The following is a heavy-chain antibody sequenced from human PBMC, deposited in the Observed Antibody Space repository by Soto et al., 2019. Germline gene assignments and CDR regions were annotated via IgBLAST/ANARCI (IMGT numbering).Heavy chain of an antibody. CDR1: GGSISSGGYY. Sequence: SETLSLTCTVSGGSISSGGYYWSWLRQHPGKGLEWIGYIYYSGSTYYNPSLKSRVTISVDTSKNQFSLKLSSVTAADTAVYYCARHWDPRIPFDPWGQGTLVTVSS. CDR3: ARHWDPRIPFDP. J-gene: IGHJ5*02. D-gene: IGHD1-26*01. V-gene: IGHV4-31*03. CDR2: IYYSGST.